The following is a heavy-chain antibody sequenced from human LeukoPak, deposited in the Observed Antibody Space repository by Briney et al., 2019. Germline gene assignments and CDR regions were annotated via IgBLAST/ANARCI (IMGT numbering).Heavy chain of an antibody. D-gene: IGHD5-12*01. V-gene: IGHV3-21*01. CDR3: GRGGGNSGYDYLDY. J-gene: IGHJ4*02. CDR1: GFTFNYYS. Sequence: GGSLRLSCAASGFTFNYYSMHWVRQAPGKGLEWVSSISSSSSYIYYADSVKGRFTISRDNAKNSLYVQMNSLRAEDTAVYYCGRGGGNSGYDYLDYWGQGTLVTVSS. CDR2: ISSSSSYI.